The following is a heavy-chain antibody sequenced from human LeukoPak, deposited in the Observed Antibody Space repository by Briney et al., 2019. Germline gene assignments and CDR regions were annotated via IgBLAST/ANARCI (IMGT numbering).Heavy chain of an antibody. V-gene: IGHV3-23*01. CDR3: AKDNPGDYFDY. CDR1: GFTFSRYP. CDR2: ISGSGGST. D-gene: IGHD1-14*01. Sequence: GGSLRLSCAASGFTFSRYPMHWVRQAPGKGLEWVSAISGSGGSTYYADSVKGRFTISRDNSKNTLYLQMNSLRAEDTAVYYCAKDNPGDYFDYWGQGTLVTVSS. J-gene: IGHJ4*02.